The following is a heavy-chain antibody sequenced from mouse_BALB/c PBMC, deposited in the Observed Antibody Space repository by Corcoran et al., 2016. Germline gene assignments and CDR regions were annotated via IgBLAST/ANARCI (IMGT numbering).Heavy chain of an antibody. CDR1: GYTFSSYW. CDR3: ARRGYRYAMDY. V-gene: IGHV1-9*01. CDR2: ILPGSGST. D-gene: IGHD2-14*01. Sequence: QVQLQQSGAELMKPGASVKISCKATGYTFSSYWIEWVKQRPGHGLEWIGEILPGSGSTNYNEKFKGKATFTADTSSKTAYMQLSSLTSEDSAVYYCARRGYRYAMDYWGQGTSVTVSS. J-gene: IGHJ4*01.